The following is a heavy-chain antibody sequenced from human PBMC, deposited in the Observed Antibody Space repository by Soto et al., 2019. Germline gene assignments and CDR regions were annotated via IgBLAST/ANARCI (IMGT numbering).Heavy chain of an antibody. V-gene: IGHV5-51*01. J-gene: IGHJ4*02. CDR2: IDPSDSVA. D-gene: IGHD5-18*01. Sequence: GESLKISCKGLGYSFTSYWIGWVRQMPGKGLELMGLIDPSDSVAKYNPSFQGHVTISADESINTAYLQWSSLKASDTAIYYCARHTSDRYGSDFWCQGTLVTVSS. CDR1: GYSFTSYW. CDR3: ARHTSDRYGSDF.